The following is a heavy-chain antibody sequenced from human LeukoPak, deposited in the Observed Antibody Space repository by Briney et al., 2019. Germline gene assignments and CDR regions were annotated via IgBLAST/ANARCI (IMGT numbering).Heavy chain of an antibody. Sequence: PGGSLGLSCAASGFTFSSYWMSWVRQAPGKGLEWVANIKQDGREKYYVDSVKGRFTISRDNAKNSLYLQMNTLRAEDTAVYYCAREVGATNAFDIWGQGTMVTVSS. V-gene: IGHV3-7*04. D-gene: IGHD1-26*01. J-gene: IGHJ3*02. CDR1: GFTFSSYW. CDR3: AREVGATNAFDI. CDR2: IKQDGREK.